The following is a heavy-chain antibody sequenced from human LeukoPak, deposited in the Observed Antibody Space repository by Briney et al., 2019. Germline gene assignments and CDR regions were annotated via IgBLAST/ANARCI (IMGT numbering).Heavy chain of an antibody. Sequence: SETLSLTCTVSGDSISTYYWSWIRQSPEKGLEWIGYILYTGNTNYNPSLKSRVTISIDTSKKQFSLNLSSVTAADTAVYYCARGQGVTVIKVGKNWFDPWSQGTQVIVSP. CDR1: GDSISTYY. D-gene: IGHD3-22*01. J-gene: IGHJ5*02. CDR3: ARGQGVTVIKVGKNWFDP. CDR2: ILYTGNT. V-gene: IGHV4-59*12.